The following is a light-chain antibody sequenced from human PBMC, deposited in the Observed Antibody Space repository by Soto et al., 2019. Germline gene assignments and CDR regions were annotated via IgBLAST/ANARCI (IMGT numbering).Light chain of an antibody. CDR2: EDN. V-gene: IGLV1-51*02. CDR1: SSNIENNY. CDR3: ATWDSSLSGGV. J-gene: IGLJ1*01. Sequence: QSVLTQPPSVSAAPGQRVTISCSGSSSNIENNYVSWYRQLPGTAPNLLIYEDNKRPSGIPDRFSGSKSGTSATLGITGLEGGEEADYYSATWDSSLSGGVFGTGTKLTVL.